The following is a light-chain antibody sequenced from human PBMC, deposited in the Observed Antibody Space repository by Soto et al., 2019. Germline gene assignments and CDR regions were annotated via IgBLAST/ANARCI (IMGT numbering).Light chain of an antibody. J-gene: IGKJ3*01. CDR3: QQYGSSPRT. CDR2: GAS. V-gene: IGKV3-20*01. CDR1: QSVSSSY. Sequence: EIVLTQSPGTLSLSPGDRATLSCRASQSVSSSYLAWYQQKPGQAPRLLIYGASSRATGIPDRFSGSGSGTDFTLTISRLEPEDFALYYCQQYGSSPRTFGPGTKVDIK.